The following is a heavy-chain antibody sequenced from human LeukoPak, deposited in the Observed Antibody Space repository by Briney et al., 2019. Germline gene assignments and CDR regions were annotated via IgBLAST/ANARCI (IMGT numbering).Heavy chain of an antibody. CDR1: GDSISSKSAT. CDR2: TYYRSKWYS. V-gene: IGHV6-1*01. CDR3: AKVGGPFTSSSRFDC. D-gene: IGHD6-6*01. J-gene: IGHJ4*02. Sequence: SQTLSLTGVVSGDSISSKSATWDWIRQAQARGREWLGRTYYRSKWYSDYAVSVKSRITIHPDTSKNQFSLQLNSVTPEDTAVYYCAKVGGPFTSSSRFDCWGQGTLVTVSS.